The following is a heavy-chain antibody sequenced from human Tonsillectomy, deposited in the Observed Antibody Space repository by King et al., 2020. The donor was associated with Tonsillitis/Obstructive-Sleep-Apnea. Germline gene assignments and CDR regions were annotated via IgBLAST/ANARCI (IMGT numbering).Heavy chain of an antibody. Sequence: QLVESGGGLVKPGGSLRLSCAASGFTFSDCYMSWIRQAPGKGLEWVSYISSSSSYTNFADSVKGRFTISRDNAKNSLFLQMNSLRAEDTAVYYCARDSGTYHFDYWGQGTLVTVSS. CDR2: ISSSSSYT. D-gene: IGHD1-26*01. CDR3: ARDSGTYHFDY. J-gene: IGHJ4*02. CDR1: GFTFSDCY. V-gene: IGHV3-11*06.